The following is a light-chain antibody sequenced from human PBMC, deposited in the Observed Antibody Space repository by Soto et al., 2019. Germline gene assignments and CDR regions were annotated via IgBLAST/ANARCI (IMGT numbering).Light chain of an antibody. CDR2: GSS. CDR3: QQYGSSAWT. Sequence: EIVLTQSPGTLSLSPGERATLSCRTSQSVSDSYLAWDQQKPGQAPRLLIYGSSSRATGIPDRFSGSGSGTDFTLTISRLEPEGFAVYYCQQYGSSAWTFGQGTKVEIK. CDR1: QSVSDSY. V-gene: IGKV3-20*01. J-gene: IGKJ1*01.